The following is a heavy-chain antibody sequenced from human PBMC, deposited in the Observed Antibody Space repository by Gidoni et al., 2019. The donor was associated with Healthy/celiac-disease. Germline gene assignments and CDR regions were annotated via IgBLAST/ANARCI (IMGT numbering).Heavy chain of an antibody. CDR2: IYYSGST. Sequence: QLQLQESGPGLVKPLETLSLTCTVSGGSISSSSYYWGWIRQPPGKGLEWIASIYYSGSTYYNPSLKSRVTISVDTSKNQFSLKLSSVTAADTAVYYCARHVPSGSYDYWYFDLWGRGTLVTVSS. V-gene: IGHV4-39*01. CDR1: GGSISSSSYY. J-gene: IGHJ2*01. D-gene: IGHD1-26*01. CDR3: ARHVPSGSYDYWYFDL.